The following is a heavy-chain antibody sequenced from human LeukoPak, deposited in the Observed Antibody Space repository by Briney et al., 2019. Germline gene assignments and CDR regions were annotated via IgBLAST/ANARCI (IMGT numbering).Heavy chain of an antibody. D-gene: IGHD4-17*01. Sequence: GGSLRLSCVASGLTFSSYNMNWVRQAPGKGLEGVSFISSSSNYIYYADSVKGRFTISRDNSKNTLYLQMNSLRAEDTAVYYCAKDSANHDYGDLYFDYWGQGTLVTVSS. V-gene: IGHV3-21*01. CDR2: ISSSSNYI. J-gene: IGHJ4*02. CDR1: GLTFSSYN. CDR3: AKDSANHDYGDLYFDY.